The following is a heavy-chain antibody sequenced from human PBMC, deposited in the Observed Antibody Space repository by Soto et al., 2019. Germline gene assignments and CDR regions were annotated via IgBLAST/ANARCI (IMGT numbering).Heavy chain of an antibody. CDR3: ARATVTHRRDNDY. V-gene: IGHV1-69*13. J-gene: IGHJ4*02. CDR2: IIPIFGTA. CDR1: GGTFSSYA. Sequence: SVKVSCKASGGTFSSYAISWVRQAPGQGLEWMGGIIPIFGTADYAQKFQGRVTITADESTSTAYMELSSLRSEDTAVYYCARATVTHRRDNDYWGQGTLVTVSS. D-gene: IGHD4-17*01.